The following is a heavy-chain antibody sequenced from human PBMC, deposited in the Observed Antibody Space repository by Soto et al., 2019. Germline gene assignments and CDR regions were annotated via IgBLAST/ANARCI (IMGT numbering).Heavy chain of an antibody. CDR2: IHHSGDT. J-gene: IGHJ3*02. V-gene: IGHV4-59*01. CDR1: GGSISSYY. D-gene: IGHD2-8*01. Sequence: SETLSLTCTVAGGSISSYYWSWIRQPPGKELEWIGYIHHSGDTDYNPSLKSRVTISVDRPQNQLSLKLTSVTTADTAVYYCARAHCSNGICYAFEIWGPGTKVTVSS. CDR3: ARAHCSNGICYAFEI.